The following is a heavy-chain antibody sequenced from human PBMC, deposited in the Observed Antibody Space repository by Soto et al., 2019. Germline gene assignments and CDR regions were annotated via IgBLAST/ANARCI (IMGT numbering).Heavy chain of an antibody. J-gene: IGHJ6*02. Sequence: PGGSLRLSCAASGFTFSSYDMHWVRQATGKGLEWVSAIGTAGDTYYPGSVKGRFTISRDNAKNSLYLQMNSLRAGDTAVYYCARDRATYGMDVWGQGTTVTVSS. CDR2: IGTAGDT. CDR1: GFTFSSYD. V-gene: IGHV3-13*01. CDR3: ARDRATYGMDV.